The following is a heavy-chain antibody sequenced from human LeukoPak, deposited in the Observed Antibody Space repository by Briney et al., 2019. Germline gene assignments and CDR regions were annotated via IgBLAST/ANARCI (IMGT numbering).Heavy chain of an antibody. Sequence: SQTLSLTCTVSGGSISSGSYYWSWIRQPPGKGLEWLGEINQSGSTNYNPSLKSRVTISVDTSKNQFSLKLSSVTAADTAVYYCARGRRRVYYYDSSVNWFDPWGQGTLVTVSS. CDR1: GGSISSGSYY. D-gene: IGHD3-22*01. V-gene: IGHV4-39*07. J-gene: IGHJ5*02. CDR3: ARGRRRVYYYDSSVNWFDP. CDR2: INQSGST.